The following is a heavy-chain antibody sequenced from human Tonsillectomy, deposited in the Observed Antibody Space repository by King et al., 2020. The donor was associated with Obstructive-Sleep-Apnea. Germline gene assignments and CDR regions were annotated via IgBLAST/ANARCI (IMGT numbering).Heavy chain of an antibody. CDR2: INYSGST. Sequence: VQLQESGPGLVKPSETLSLTCTVSGGSISSYYWSWIRQPPGKGLEWIGYINYSGSTNYNPSLKIRVTISVDTSKNQFSLKLSSVTAADTAVYYCAGLTDGAFDYWGQGTLVTVSS. D-gene: IGHD3-16*01. J-gene: IGHJ4*02. CDR3: AGLTDGAFDY. CDR1: GGSISSYY. V-gene: IGHV4-59*01.